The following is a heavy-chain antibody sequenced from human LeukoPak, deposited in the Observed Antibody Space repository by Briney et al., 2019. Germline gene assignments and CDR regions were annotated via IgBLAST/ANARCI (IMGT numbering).Heavy chain of an antibody. V-gene: IGHV3-23*01. D-gene: IGHD3-22*01. J-gene: IGHJ5*02. CDR2: ISGSGGST. Sequence: GGSLRLSCAASGFTFSSYAMSWVRQASGKGLEWVSAISGSGGSTYYADSVKGRFTISRDNSKNTLYLQMNSLRAEDTAVYYCAKSRSGYDSSGYQDLYNWFDPWGQGTLVTVSS. CDR3: AKSRSGYDSSGYQDLYNWFDP. CDR1: GFTFSSYA.